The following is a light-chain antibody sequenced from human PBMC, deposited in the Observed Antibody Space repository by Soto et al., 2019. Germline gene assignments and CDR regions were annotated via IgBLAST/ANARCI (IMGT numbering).Light chain of an antibody. V-gene: IGLV2-14*01. J-gene: IGLJ1*01. CDR1: NTDVGGYNF. CDR2: EVS. Sequence: QSVLTQPASVSGSPGQSITIACTGTNTDVGGYNFVSWYQQHPMKAPKLMIYEVSKRPPGVSARFSGSKSANTASLTISGLQAEDEADYYCSSYTRTNTYVFGTGTKVTVL. CDR3: SSYTRTNTYV.